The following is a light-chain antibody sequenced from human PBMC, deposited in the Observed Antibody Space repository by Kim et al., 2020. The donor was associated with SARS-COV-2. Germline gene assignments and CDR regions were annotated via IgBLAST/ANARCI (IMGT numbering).Light chain of an antibody. CDR1: KGDSNDT. V-gene: IGLV4-69*01. CDR2: RNSDGSN. J-gene: IGLJ2*01. Sequence: LQLTFTLSKGDSNDTSAWHQQQPHKGPRYLMKRNSDGSNKEGDGIPDRFSGSSSGAERYLTISSLQSQDKADYYCQTWGKSPFAIFGGGTQLTDL. CDR3: QTWGKSPFAI.